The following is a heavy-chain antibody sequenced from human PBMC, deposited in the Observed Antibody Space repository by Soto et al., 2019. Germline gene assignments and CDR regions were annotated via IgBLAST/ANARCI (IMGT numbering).Heavy chain of an antibody. Sequence: GGSLRLSCAASGFTFSSYGMHWVRQAPGKGLEWVAVISYDGSNKYYADSVKGRFTISRDNSKNTLYLQMNSLRAEDTAVYYCAKDTGSSGWYWSATLDSWGQGTLVTVSS. V-gene: IGHV3-30*18. J-gene: IGHJ4*02. CDR3: AKDTGSSGWYWSATLDS. CDR2: ISYDGSNK. CDR1: GFTFSSYG. D-gene: IGHD6-13*01.